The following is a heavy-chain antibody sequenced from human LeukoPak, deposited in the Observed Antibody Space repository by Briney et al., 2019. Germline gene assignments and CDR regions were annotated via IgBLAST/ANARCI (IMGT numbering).Heavy chain of an antibody. Sequence: SETLSLTCTVSGGSISSYYWTWIRQPPGKGLEWIGYTYHSGSTNYNPSLKSRVTISVDTSKNHFSLKLTSVTAADTAVYYCATLLIPTTVTTSYYFDYWGQGTLVTVSS. J-gene: IGHJ4*02. CDR3: ATLLIPTTVTTSYYFDY. CDR1: GGSISSYY. CDR2: TYHSGST. V-gene: IGHV4-59*01. D-gene: IGHD4-17*01.